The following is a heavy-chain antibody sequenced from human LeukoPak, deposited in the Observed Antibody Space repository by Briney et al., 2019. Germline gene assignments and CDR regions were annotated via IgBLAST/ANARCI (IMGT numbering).Heavy chain of an antibody. J-gene: IGHJ4*02. V-gene: IGHV1-46*01. D-gene: IGHD3-22*01. CDR2: INPSRGTT. CDR3: ARGSHVRVYDSSADYGHY. CDR1: GYTFTGYY. Sequence: ASVKVSCKASGYTFTGYYMHWVRQAPGQGLEWMGIINPSRGTTNYAQRFQGRVTMTRDVSTSTVYMELSSLRSEDAAVYYCARGSHVRVYDSSADYGHYWGQGTLVTVSS.